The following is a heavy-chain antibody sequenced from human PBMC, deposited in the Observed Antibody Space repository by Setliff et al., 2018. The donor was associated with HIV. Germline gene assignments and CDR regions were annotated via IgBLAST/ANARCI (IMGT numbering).Heavy chain of an antibody. J-gene: IGHJ4*02. Sequence: PGGSLRLSCAASGFTVSGDSMSWVRQAPGKGPEWLSIIFTGGSTYYPESAKGRFTISGDGSKNTLYLEINDLTADDTATYFCATNQGFGVFGYFDNWGQGTRVTVSS. CDR1: GFTVSGDS. V-gene: IGHV3-53*01. CDR3: ATNQGFGVFGYFDN. D-gene: IGHD3-10*01. CDR2: IFTGGST.